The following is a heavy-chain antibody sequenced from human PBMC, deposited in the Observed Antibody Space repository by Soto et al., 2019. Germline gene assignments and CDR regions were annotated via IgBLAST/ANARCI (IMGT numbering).Heavy chain of an antibody. V-gene: IGHV3-15*01. CDR2: IRSKSDGETI. CDR1: GFTFTNAW. CDR3: SKDQLEVAGTPYYFDN. Sequence: LRLSCAASGFTFTNAWLSWVRQAPGKGLEWVGRIRSKSDGETIDYAASVRGRFIISRDDSKSTLYLQMNGLKTEDAAVYYCSKDQLEVAGTPYYFDNWGQGALVTVSS. D-gene: IGHD6-19*01. J-gene: IGHJ4*02.